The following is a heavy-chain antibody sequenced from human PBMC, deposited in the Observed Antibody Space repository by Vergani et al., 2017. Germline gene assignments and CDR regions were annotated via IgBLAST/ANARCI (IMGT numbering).Heavy chain of an antibody. CDR2: INHSGST. D-gene: IGHD3-22*01. CDR1: GGSFSGYY. CDR3: ARGRNYYYDSSGYYPATGRGIDY. J-gene: IGHJ4*02. Sequence: QVQLQQWGAGLLKPSETLSLTCAVYGGSFSGYYWSWIRQPPGKGLEWIGEINHSGSTNYNPSLKSRVTISVDTSKNQFSLKLSSVTAADTAVYYSARGRNYYYDSSGYYPATGRGIDYWGQGTLVTVSS. V-gene: IGHV4-34*01.